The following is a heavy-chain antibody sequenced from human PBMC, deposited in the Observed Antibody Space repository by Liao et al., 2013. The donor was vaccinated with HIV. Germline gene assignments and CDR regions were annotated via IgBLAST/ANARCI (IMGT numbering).Heavy chain of an antibody. D-gene: IGHD1-14*01. CDR3: ARDGGLTTADY. V-gene: IGHV4-30-4*08. Sequence: QVQLQESGPGLVKPSQTLSLTCTVSGDSISSGDYYWSWIRQPPGKALEWIGSIYYSGSTNYNPSLKSRVTISVDTSKNQFSLKLSSVTAADTAVYYCARDGGLTTADYWGQGTLVTVSS. J-gene: IGHJ4*02. CDR2: IYYSGST. CDR1: GDSISSGDYY.